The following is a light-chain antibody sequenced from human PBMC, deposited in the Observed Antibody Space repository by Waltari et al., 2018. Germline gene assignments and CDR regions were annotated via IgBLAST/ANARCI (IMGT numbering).Light chain of an antibody. V-gene: IGKV3-20*01. CDR3: QHYVRLPAT. Sequence: EIVLTQSPGSLSSSPGERVPLSCRASQSVSRALAWYQQKPGQAPRLLIFGASNRATGIPDSFSGSGSETDFSLTISRLEPEDFAVYYCQHYVRLPATFGRGTKVEIK. CDR1: QSVSRA. CDR2: GAS. J-gene: IGKJ1*01.